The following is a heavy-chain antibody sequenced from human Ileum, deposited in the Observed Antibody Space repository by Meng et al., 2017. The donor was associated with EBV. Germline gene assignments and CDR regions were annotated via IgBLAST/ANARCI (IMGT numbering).Heavy chain of an antibody. CDR2: TSHSGST. CDR1: GGSISRSGW. Sequence: QGQLQGSGPGLVKPSGTLSLPCAGSGGSISRSGWWSWVRQPPGKGLEWIGETSHSGSTNYSPSLKSRVTISLDKSKNQLSLKLNSVTAADTAVYYCASSDYYRSDYWGQGTLVTVSS. D-gene: IGHD3-22*01. CDR3: ASSDYYRSDY. V-gene: IGHV4-4*02. J-gene: IGHJ4*02.